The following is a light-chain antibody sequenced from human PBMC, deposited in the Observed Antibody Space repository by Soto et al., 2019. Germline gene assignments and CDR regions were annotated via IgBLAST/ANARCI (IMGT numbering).Light chain of an antibody. CDR3: QQSYGTPRT. J-gene: IGKJ1*01. CDR2: AAS. Sequence: DIEMTQSPSSLSASVGDRVTIPCRASQSISSYLNRYQQKPGKAPKLLIYAASSLESGVPSRFSGSGSGTDFTLTISSLQPEDFVSYYCQQSYGTPRTFGQGTKVDIK. V-gene: IGKV1-39*01. CDR1: QSISSY.